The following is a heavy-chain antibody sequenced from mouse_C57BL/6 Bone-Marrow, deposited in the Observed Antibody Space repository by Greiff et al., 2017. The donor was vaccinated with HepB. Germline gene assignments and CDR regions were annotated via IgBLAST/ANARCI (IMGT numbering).Heavy chain of an antibody. V-gene: IGHV1-4*01. CDR2: INPSSGYT. CDR1: GYTFTSYT. Sequence: VQLQQSGAELARPGASVKMSCKASGYTFTSYTMHWVKQRPGQGLEWIGYINPSSGYTKYNQKFKDKATLTADKSSSTAYMQLGSLTSEDSAVYYCAHTVVATGYFDGWGTGTTVTVSS. J-gene: IGHJ1*03. CDR3: AHTVVATGYFDG. D-gene: IGHD1-1*01.